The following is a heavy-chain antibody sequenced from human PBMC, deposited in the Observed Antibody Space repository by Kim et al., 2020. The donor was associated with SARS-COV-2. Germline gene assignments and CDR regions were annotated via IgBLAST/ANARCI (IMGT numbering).Heavy chain of an antibody. CDR2: ILQDGSEK. Sequence: GGSLRLYCAASGFTSSSNWMTWVRQAPGKGLEWVAHILQDGSEKYYVDSVKGRFTISRDNAKNSLYLQMNSLRAEDTAVYFCARDYSGSYDYWGQGTLVTVSS. CDR3: ARDYSGSYDY. V-gene: IGHV3-7*03. CDR1: GFTSSSNW. J-gene: IGHJ4*02. D-gene: IGHD6-19*01.